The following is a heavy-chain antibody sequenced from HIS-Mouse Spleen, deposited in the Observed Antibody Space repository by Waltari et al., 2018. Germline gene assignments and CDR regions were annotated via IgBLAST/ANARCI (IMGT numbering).Heavy chain of an antibody. CDR2: IYYSGST. CDR1: GGSISSSSYY. Sequence: QLQLQESGPGLVKPSETLSLTCTVSGGSISSSSYYWSWIRQPPGKGLDWIGSIYYSGSTYYNPSLKSRVTISVDTSKNQFSLKLSSVTDADTAVYYCAREIPYSSSWYDWYFDLWGRGTLVTVSS. V-gene: IGHV4-39*07. J-gene: IGHJ2*01. D-gene: IGHD6-13*01. CDR3: AREIPYSSSWYDWYFDL.